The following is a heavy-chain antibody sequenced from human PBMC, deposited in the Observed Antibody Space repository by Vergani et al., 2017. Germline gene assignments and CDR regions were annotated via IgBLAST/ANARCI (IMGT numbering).Heavy chain of an antibody. CDR2: IYYDGSKK. V-gene: IGHV3-33*01. J-gene: IGHJ6*03. D-gene: IGHD2/OR15-2a*01. Sequence: QVQLVESGGGVVQPGRSLRLSCTSSGFTFSTYAMHWVRQAPGKGLEWVAIIYYDGSKKYYADSVKGRFTISRDNSRNTLDLLMSSLRAEDTAIYYCVREGTYCGTTTCRKPRYVYDYNMGVWGEGNTV. CDR1: GFTFSTYA. CDR3: VREGTYCGTTTCRKPRYVYDYNMGV.